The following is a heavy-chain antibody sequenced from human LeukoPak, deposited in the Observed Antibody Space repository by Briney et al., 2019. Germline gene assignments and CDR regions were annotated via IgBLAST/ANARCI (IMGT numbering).Heavy chain of an antibody. Sequence: TGGSLRLSCAVSGFTFGSYAMTWVRQTPEKGLEWVSSISGSGGYTRYADSVKGRFTISRDNSKNTLSLQMNNLRAEDTAVYYCAKVNIAAAGNWFDPWGQGTLVTVSS. CDR1: GFTFGSYA. CDR2: ISGSGGYT. CDR3: AKVNIAAAGNWFDP. V-gene: IGHV3-23*01. J-gene: IGHJ5*02. D-gene: IGHD6-13*01.